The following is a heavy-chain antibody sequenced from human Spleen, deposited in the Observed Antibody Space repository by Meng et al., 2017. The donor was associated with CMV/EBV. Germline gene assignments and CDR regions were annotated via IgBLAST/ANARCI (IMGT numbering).Heavy chain of an antibody. CDR1: GYSFNGYY. D-gene: IGHD1-26*01. V-gene: IGHV1-2*02. Sequence: ASVKVSCKASGYSFNGYYMHRVRQAAGQELEWMGWINPSSGGTNYAKKFQGRVTMTRDTSISTAYMELSRLRTDDTAVDYCARGSWELPHYYDYYGMDVWGQGTTVTVSS. CDR2: INPSSGGT. J-gene: IGHJ6*02. CDR3: ARGSWELPHYYDYYGMDV.